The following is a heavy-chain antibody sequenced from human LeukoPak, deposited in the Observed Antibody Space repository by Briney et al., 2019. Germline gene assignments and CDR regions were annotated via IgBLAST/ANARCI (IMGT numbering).Heavy chain of an antibody. J-gene: IGHJ4*02. CDR2: ISSSGTTM. CDR1: GFTSSSYE. D-gene: IGHD2-15*01. CDR3: ARDRYCSGDTCKPLEGY. Sequence: PGGSLRLSCAASGFTSSSYEMNWVRQAPGKGLEWISYISSSGTTMFYADSVRGRFTISRDNANDSLYLQMNSLRVEDTAVYYCARDRYCSGDTCKPLEGYWGQGILVTVSS. V-gene: IGHV3-48*03.